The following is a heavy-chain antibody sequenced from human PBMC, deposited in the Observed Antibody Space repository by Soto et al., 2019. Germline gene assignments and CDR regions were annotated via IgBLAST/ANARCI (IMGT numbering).Heavy chain of an antibody. CDR3: AKDSDQLLFDYYYCGMDV. CDR1: GFTFSKFG. CDR2: VSYDGSFK. V-gene: IGHV3-30*18. D-gene: IGHD2-2*01. J-gene: IGHJ6*02. Sequence: QVQLVESGGGVVKPGGSLRLSCEASGFTFSKFGINWVRQAPGKGLEWVAVVSYDGSFKYYADSVKGLFTISSDNSKNTLYLQMNRLRPEDTALYDCAKDSDQLLFDYYYCGMDVWGQGTTVTVSS.